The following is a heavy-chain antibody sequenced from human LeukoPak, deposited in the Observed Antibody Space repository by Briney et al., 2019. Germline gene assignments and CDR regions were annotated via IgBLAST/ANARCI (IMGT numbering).Heavy chain of an antibody. CDR3: AALPRRRDGYNRYYFDY. CDR2: IIPIFGTA. CDR1: GGTFSSYA. Sequence: ASVKVSCKASGGTFSSYAISWVRQAPGQGLEWMGGIIPIFGTANYAQKFQGRVTITADKSTSTDYMELSSLRSEDTAVYYCAALPRRRDGYNRYYFDYWGQGTLVSVSS. D-gene: IGHD5-24*01. V-gene: IGHV1-69*06. J-gene: IGHJ4*02.